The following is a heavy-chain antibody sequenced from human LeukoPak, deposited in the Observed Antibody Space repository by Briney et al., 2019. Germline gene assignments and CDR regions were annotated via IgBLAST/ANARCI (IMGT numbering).Heavy chain of an antibody. D-gene: IGHD6-19*01. J-gene: IGHJ3*02. CDR1: GGSISSYY. CDR2: IYTSGST. V-gene: IGHV4-4*07. Sequence: SETLSLACTVSGGSISSYYWSWIRQPAGKGLERIGRIYTSGSTNYNPSLKSRVTMSVDTSKNQFSLKLSSVTAADTAVYYCARVALAGAFDIWGQGTMVTVSS. CDR3: ARVALAGAFDI.